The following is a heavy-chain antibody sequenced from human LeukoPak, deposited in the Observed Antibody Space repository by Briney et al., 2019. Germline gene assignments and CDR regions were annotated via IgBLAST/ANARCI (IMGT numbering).Heavy chain of an antibody. D-gene: IGHD1-20*01. CDR2: ISTSSTYI. Sequence: GGSLRLSCAASGFTFSSYSMNWVRQAPGKGLEWVSSISTSSTYIYYADSVKGRFTISRDNAKDSLYLQMNSLRAEDTAVYYCARDPPFIIGTTFFDYWGQGTLVTVSS. J-gene: IGHJ4*02. V-gene: IGHV3-21*01. CDR3: ARDPPFIIGTTFFDY. CDR1: GFTFSSYS.